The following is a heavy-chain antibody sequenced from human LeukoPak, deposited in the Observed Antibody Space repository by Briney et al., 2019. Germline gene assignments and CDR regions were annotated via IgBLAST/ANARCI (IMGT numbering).Heavy chain of an antibody. CDR1: GGSFSGYY. V-gene: IGHV4-34*01. CDR2: INHSGST. Sequence: SETLSLTCAVSGGSFSGYYWSWIRQPPGKGLWWIGEINHSGSTNYNPSLKSRVTISVDTSKNQFSLKLSSVTAADTAVYYCARDVVAAAGSFDYWGQGTLVTVSS. J-gene: IGHJ4*02. D-gene: IGHD6-13*01. CDR3: ARDVVAAAGSFDY.